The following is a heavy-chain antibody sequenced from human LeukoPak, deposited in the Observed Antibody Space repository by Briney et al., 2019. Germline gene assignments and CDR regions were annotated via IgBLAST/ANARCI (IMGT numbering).Heavy chain of an antibody. V-gene: IGHV4-4*02. D-gene: IGHD5-18*01. CDR3: ARVNAGTAAVSYGPFDY. J-gene: IGHJ4*02. Sequence: SETLSLTCAVSGGSISSINWWSWVRQPPGKGLEWIGEISHSGTTNYRPSLKSRVTMSIDKSMNQISLDLRSVTAADTAVYYCARVNAGTAAVSYGPFDYWGQGTLVTVSS. CDR2: ISHSGTT. CDR1: GGSISSINW.